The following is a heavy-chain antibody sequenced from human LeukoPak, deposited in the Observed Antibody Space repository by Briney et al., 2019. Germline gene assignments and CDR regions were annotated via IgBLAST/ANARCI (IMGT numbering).Heavy chain of an antibody. J-gene: IGHJ3*02. CDR2: VYTGGST. Sequence: GGSLRLSCAASGFTVNSNYMSWVRQAPGKGLEWVSVVYTGGSTYYADSVKGRFTISRDNSKNTLYLQMNSLRVEDTAMYYCARDGPFDTWGQGTMVTVSS. CDR3: ARDGPFDT. CDR1: GFTVNSNY. V-gene: IGHV3-66*01.